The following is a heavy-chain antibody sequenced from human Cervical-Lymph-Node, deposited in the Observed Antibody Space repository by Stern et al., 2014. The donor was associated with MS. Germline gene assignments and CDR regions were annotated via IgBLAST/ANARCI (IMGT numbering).Heavy chain of an antibody. CDR1: GGSISSYY. V-gene: IGHV4-59*01. Sequence: QVQLQESGPGLVKPSETLSLTCTVSGGSISSYYWSWIRQPPGKGLEWIGYIYYSGSTNYNPSLKSRVTISVDTSKNQFSLKLSSVTAADTAVYYCARVTYYDILTGYHKCWFDPWGQGTLVTVSS. CDR3: ARVTYYDILTGYHKCWFDP. CDR2: IYYSGST. D-gene: IGHD3-9*01. J-gene: IGHJ5*02.